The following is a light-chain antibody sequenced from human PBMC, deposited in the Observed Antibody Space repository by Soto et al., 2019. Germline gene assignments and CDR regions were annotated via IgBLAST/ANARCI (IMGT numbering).Light chain of an antibody. Sequence: SYELTQPPSVSVSPGQTARITCSGDALPKQYAYWYQQKPGQAPVLVISKDSERPSGIPERFSGSSSGTTVTLTNSGVQAEDEADYYCQSADSSDTYVVFGGGTKLTVL. V-gene: IGLV3-25*03. CDR1: ALPKQY. CDR2: KDS. J-gene: IGLJ2*01. CDR3: QSADSSDTYVV.